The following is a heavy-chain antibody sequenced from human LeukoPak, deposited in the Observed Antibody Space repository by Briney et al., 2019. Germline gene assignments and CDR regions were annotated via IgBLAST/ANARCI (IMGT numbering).Heavy chain of an antibody. D-gene: IGHD3-22*01. CDR2: INPNSGGT. CDR1: GYTFTGYY. Sequence: ASVKVSCKAPGYTFTGYYMHWVRQAPGQGLEWMGRINPNSGGTNYAQKFQGRVTMTRDTSISTAYMELSRLRSDDTAVYYCARVLYYYDSSGPFDYWGQGTLVTVSS. J-gene: IGHJ4*02. CDR3: ARVLYYYDSSGPFDY. V-gene: IGHV1-2*06.